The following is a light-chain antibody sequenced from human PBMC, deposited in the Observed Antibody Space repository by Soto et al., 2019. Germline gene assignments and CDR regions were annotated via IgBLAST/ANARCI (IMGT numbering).Light chain of an antibody. Sequence: EIVLTQSPATLSLSPGERATLSCRASQSVSSYLAWYQQKPGQAPRLLIYDASNRATGIPARFSGSGSGTDFTLTISGLEPEDCAVYYCQQRSNWPLITFGQGTRLEIK. V-gene: IGKV3-11*01. CDR1: QSVSSY. CDR2: DAS. J-gene: IGKJ5*01. CDR3: QQRSNWPLIT.